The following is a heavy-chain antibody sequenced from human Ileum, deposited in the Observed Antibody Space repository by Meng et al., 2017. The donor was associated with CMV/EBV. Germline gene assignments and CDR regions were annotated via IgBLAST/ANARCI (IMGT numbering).Heavy chain of an antibody. CDR2: VYSSGST. CDR1: GGSISGYY. Sequence: QGQLQGSGPGLVKPSGTLSLTCTFSGGSISGYYWSWIRQPATKGLEWIGRVYSSGSTDYNPSLQSRVTMSVDTSKNQFSLKLSSVTAADTAVYYCARGSSSWAFDYWGQGTLVTVSS. V-gene: IGHV4-4*07. D-gene: IGHD2-2*01. J-gene: IGHJ4*02. CDR3: ARGSSSWAFDY.